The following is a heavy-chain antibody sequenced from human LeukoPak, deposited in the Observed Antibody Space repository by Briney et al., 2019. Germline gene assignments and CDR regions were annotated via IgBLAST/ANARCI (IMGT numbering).Heavy chain of an antibody. J-gene: IGHJ5*02. CDR3: AREYSSGP. CDR1: GYSISSGYY. Sequence: PSETLSLTCAVSGYSISSGYYCGCIRRPPGKGREWIGSIYHSGSTYYNPPPKSRVTISVDTSKNPFSLKLSSVTAADTAVYYCAREYSSGPWGQGTLVTVSS. D-gene: IGHD6-19*01. V-gene: IGHV4-38-2*02. CDR2: IYHSGST.